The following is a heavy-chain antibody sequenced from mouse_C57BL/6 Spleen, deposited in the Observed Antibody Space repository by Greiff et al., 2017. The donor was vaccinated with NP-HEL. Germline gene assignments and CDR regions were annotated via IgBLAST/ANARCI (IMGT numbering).Heavy chain of an antibody. V-gene: IGHV14-3*01. CDR2: IDPANGNT. CDR3: ARDFYYGSSCVGGYAMDY. J-gene: IGHJ4*01. Sequence: VQLQQSVAELVRPGASVKLSCTASGFNIKNSYMHWVKQRPEQGLEWIGRIDPANGNTKYAPKFQGKATLTADKSSNTAYLQLSSLTSEDTAIYYCARDFYYGSSCVGGYAMDYWGQGTSVTVSS. CDR1: GFNIKNSY. D-gene: IGHD1-1*01.